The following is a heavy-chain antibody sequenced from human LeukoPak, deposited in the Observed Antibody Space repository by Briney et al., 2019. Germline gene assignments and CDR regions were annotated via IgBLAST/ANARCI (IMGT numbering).Heavy chain of an antibody. D-gene: IGHD4/OR15-4a*01. V-gene: IGHV1-2*02. CDR3: ARDHDYGPDY. J-gene: IGHJ4*02. CDR2: IKPDSVAT. Sequence: ASLKVSFTTSGFTFSDHYMHWLRQAPGQGLEWMGWIKPDSVATNYAQKFQGRFTMSRDMSISTVYMELSSLTSDDTAMYWCARDHDYGPDYWGQGTLVTVSA. CDR1: GFTFSDHY.